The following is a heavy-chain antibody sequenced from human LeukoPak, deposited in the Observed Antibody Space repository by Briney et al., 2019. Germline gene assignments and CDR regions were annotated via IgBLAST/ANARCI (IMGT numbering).Heavy chain of an antibody. CDR2: ISGSGST. CDR1: GFTFSSYA. Sequence: PGRSLRLSCAASGFTFSSYAMSWVRQAPGKGLEWVSTISGSGSTYYEASVKGRFTISRDNSKNTVYLQMNSLRAEDAALYYCAKDHRGTYFQGYFDYWGQGTLVTVSS. J-gene: IGHJ4*02. CDR3: AKDHRGTYFQGYFDY. D-gene: IGHD1-26*01. V-gene: IGHV3-23*01.